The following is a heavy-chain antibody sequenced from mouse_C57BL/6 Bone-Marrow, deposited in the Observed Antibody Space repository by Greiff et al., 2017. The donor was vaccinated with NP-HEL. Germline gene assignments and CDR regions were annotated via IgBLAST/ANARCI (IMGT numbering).Heavy chain of an antibody. CDR1: GYTFTDHT. Sequence: VQLQESDAELVKPGASVKISCKVSGYTFTDHTIHWMKQRPEQGLEWIGYIYPRDGSTKYHEKFKGKATLTADKSSSTAYMQLNSLTSEDSAVYFCARSRLLRSYYFDYWGQGTTLTVSA. CDR2: IYPRDGST. CDR3: ARSRLLRSYYFDY. V-gene: IGHV1-78*01. D-gene: IGHD1-1*01. J-gene: IGHJ2*01.